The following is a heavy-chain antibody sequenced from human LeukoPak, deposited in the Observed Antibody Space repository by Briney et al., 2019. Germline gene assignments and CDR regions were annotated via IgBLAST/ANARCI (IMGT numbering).Heavy chain of an antibody. V-gene: IGHV3-21*01. CDR2: ISSSSTYI. D-gene: IGHD6-19*01. CDR3: VKEQQWLAFDY. J-gene: IGHJ4*02. CDR1: GFTVSNNY. Sequence: GGSLRLSCAASGFTVSNNYMTWVRQAPGKGLEWVSSISSSSTYIYYADSVKGRFTISRDNAKNSLNLQMNSLRAEDTAMYYCVKEQQWLAFDYWGQGTLVTVSS.